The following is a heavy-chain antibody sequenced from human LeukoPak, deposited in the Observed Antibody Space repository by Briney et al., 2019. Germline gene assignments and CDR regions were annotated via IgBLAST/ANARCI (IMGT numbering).Heavy chain of an antibody. CDR2: IYYSGST. CDR1: GGSVSSYY. CDR3: AGAASSSWEDAFDI. J-gene: IGHJ3*02. V-gene: IGHV4-59*08. Sequence: SETLSLTCTVSGGSVSSYYWSWIRQPPGKGLEWIGYIYYSGSTNYNPSLKSRVTISVDTSKNQFSLKLSSVTAADTAVYYCAGAASSSWEDAFDIWGQGTMVTVSS. D-gene: IGHD6-13*01.